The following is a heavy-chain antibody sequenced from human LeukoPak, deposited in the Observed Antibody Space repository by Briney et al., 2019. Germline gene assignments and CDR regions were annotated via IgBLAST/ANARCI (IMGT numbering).Heavy chain of an antibody. CDR1: GYTFTSYD. J-gene: IGHJ4*02. Sequence: ASVKVSCKASGYTFTSYDINWVRQATGQGLEWMGWINPNSGGTNYAQKFQGRVTMTRDTSISTAYMELSRLRSDDTAVYYCARERTDYGGNRYFDYWGQGTLVTVSS. CDR2: INPNSGGT. CDR3: ARERTDYGGNRYFDY. D-gene: IGHD4-23*01. V-gene: IGHV1-2*02.